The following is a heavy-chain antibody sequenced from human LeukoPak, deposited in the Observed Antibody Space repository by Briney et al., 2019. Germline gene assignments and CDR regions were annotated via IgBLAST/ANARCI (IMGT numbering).Heavy chain of an antibody. V-gene: IGHV3-23*01. J-gene: IGHJ6*03. D-gene: IGHD3-9*01. CDR3: AKDGGEYYDILTGYYPRLYYMDV. CDR1: GFTFSTYG. CDR2: ISGSGGST. Sequence: GGTLRLSCVASGFTFSTYGMSWVRQAPRKGLEWVSAISGSGGSTYYADSVKGRFTISRDNSKNTLYLQMNSLRAEDTAVYYCAKDGGEYYDILTGYYPRLYYMDVWGKGTTVTISS.